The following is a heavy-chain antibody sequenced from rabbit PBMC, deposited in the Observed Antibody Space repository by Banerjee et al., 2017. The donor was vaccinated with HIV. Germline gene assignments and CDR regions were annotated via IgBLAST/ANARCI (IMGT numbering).Heavy chain of an antibody. J-gene: IGHJ4*01. CDR2: IDVSSSGST. CDR1: GFSFSNKYV. D-gene: IGHD1-1*01. V-gene: IGHV1S45*01. Sequence: QEQLEESGGDLVKPEGSLTLTCTASGFSFSNKYVMCWVRQAPGKGLEWIACIDVSSSGSTYYASWAKGRFTISRTSSTTVALQMTSLTAADTATYFCARDVISSAAYDLWGPGTLVTVS. CDR3: ARDVISSAAYDL.